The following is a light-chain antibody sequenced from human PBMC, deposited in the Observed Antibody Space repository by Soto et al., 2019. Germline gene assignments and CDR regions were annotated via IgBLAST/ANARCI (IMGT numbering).Light chain of an antibody. CDR3: ATWDDTLHGYV. CDR2: TSN. V-gene: IGLV1-44*01. Sequence: QSVLTQPPSASGTPGQRVTISCSGSNSNIGSNKVSWYQQLPGTAPKLLIYTSNQRPSGVPDRFSGSKSGTSASLAISGLQSEDEADYYCATWDDTLHGYVFGAGTKGTVL. J-gene: IGLJ1*01. CDR1: NSNIGSNK.